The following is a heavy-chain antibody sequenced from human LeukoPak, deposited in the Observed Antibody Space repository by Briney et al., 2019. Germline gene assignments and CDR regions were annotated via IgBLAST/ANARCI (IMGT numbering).Heavy chain of an antibody. V-gene: IGHV3-30*02. CDR3: AKIGRSYDFWTGYYEEEVDYMDV. CDR2: IRYDGSNK. J-gene: IGHJ6*03. CDR1: GFTFSSYG. Sequence: PGGSLRLSCAASGFTFSSYGMHWVRQAPGKGLEWVAFIRYDGSNKYYADSVKGRFTISRDNSKNTLYLQMNSLRAEDTAVYYCAKIGRSYDFWTGYYEEEVDYMDVWGKGTRSPSP. D-gene: IGHD3-3*01.